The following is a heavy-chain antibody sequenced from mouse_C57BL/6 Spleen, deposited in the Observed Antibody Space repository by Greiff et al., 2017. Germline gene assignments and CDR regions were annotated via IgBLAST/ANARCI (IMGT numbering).Heavy chain of an antibody. J-gene: IGHJ2*01. Sequence: QVQLQQTGAELVKPGASVKLSCKASGYTFTSYWMHWVKQRPGQGLEWIGMIHPNSGSTNYNEKFKSKATLTVDKSSSTAYMQLSSLTSEDSAVYYCARLVYDYDGDYGGQGTTLTVSS. CDR3: ARLVYDYDGDY. CDR1: GYTFTSYW. V-gene: IGHV1-64*01. CDR2: IHPNSGST. D-gene: IGHD2-4*01.